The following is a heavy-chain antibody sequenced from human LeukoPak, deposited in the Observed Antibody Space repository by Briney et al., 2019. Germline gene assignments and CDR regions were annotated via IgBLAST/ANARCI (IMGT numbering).Heavy chain of an antibody. Sequence: KPSETLSLTCTVSGGSIGNYYWSWIRQPPGKGLEWIGYIYYSGSTNYNPSLKSRVTISVDTSKNQFSLKLSSVTAADTAVYYCARVKETYDFWSGYSPQYYFDYWGQGTLVTVSS. CDR3: ARVKETYDFWSGYSPQYYFDY. CDR1: GGSIGNYY. D-gene: IGHD3-3*01. J-gene: IGHJ4*02. V-gene: IGHV4-59*01. CDR2: IYYSGST.